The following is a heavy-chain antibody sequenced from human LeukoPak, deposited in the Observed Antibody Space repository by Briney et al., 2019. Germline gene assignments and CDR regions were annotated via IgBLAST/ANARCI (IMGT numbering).Heavy chain of an antibody. Sequence: PGGSLRLSCAPSGFTVRNNYMSWVRQAPGQGLEWGSVIYSDGTTYYSDAVKGRFTISRDNSKNTLYLQMNSLRAEDTAVYYCARERGKTDDWGQGTLVTVSS. V-gene: IGHV3-66*01. CDR3: ARERGKTDD. CDR2: IYSDGTT. CDR1: GFTVRNNY. D-gene: IGHD3-16*01. J-gene: IGHJ4*02.